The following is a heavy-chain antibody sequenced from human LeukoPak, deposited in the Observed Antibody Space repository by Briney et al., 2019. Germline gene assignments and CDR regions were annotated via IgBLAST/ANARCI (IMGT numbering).Heavy chain of an antibody. CDR3: TKGISAEDYRLFF. Sequence: PGGSLRLSCAVSGFTFSSHSMSWVRQAPGKGLEWVSYISSSSSTIYYADSVKGRFTISRDNSKSTLYLEMNSLTSEDTAVYYCTKGISAEDYRLFFWGQGTLVTVSS. CDR2: ISSSSSTI. J-gene: IGHJ4*02. CDR1: GFTFSSHS. D-gene: IGHD3-16*02. V-gene: IGHV3-48*01.